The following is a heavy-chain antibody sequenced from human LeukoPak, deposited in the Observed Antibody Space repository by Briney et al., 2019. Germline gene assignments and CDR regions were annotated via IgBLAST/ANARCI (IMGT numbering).Heavy chain of an antibody. CDR1: GYTFTSYG. CDR2: ISAYNGNT. CDR3: ARVAGSSGWYGYYCGMDV. V-gene: IGHV1-18*01. J-gene: IGHJ6*02. D-gene: IGHD6-13*01. Sequence: ASVKVSCKASGYTFTSYGISWVRQAPGQGLEWMGWISAYNGNTNYAQKLQGRVTMATDTSTSTAYMELRSLRSDDTAVYYCARVAGSSGWYGYYCGMDVWGQGTTVTVSS.